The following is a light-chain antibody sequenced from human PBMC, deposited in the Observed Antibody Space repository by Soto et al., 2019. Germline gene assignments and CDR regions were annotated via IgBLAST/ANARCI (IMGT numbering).Light chain of an antibody. V-gene: IGKV1-17*01. CDR1: QGIRND. CDR2: VVS. J-gene: IGKJ1*01. CDR3: LQHDTYPLT. Sequence: DIQMTQSPSSLSASVGDRVTITCWASQGIRNDLLGWYQQKPGKAPKCLIYVVSSLQSGVPSRFSGSGSGTEFTLTISSLQPEDFATYYCLQHDTYPLTFGQGTKVEIK.